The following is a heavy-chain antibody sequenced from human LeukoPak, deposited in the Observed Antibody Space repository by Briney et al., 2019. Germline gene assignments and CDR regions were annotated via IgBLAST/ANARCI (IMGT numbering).Heavy chain of an antibody. CDR3: AKEFPSYTSGWFFQH. D-gene: IGHD6-13*01. J-gene: IGHJ1*01. CDR2: ISYDGRTT. Sequence: GRSLRLSCAASGFTFSNYGMQWVRQAPGKGLEWLAVISYDGRTTFYADSVKGRFTISRDNLKNTVDLQVSSLRAEDTAVYYCAKEFPSYTSGWFFQHWGQGTLVTVSS. V-gene: IGHV3-30*18. CDR1: GFTFSNYG.